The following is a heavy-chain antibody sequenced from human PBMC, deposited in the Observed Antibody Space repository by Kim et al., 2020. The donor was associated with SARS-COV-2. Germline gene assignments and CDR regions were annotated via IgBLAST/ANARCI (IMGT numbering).Heavy chain of an antibody. D-gene: IGHD6-13*01. CDR2: ISSSSSYI. CDR3: ARGFDGVVWPSTGIWDGKQDWFDP. V-gene: IGHV3-21*04. Sequence: GGSLRLSCAASGFTFSSYSMNWVRQAPGKGLEWVSSISSSSSYIYYADSVKGRFTISRDNAKNSLYLQMNSLRAEDTAVYYCARGFDGVVWPSTGIWDGKQDWFDPWGQGTLVTVSS. CDR1: GFTFSSYS. J-gene: IGHJ5*02.